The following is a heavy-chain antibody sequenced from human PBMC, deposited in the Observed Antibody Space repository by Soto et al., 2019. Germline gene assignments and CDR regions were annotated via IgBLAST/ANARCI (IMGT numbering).Heavy chain of an antibody. V-gene: IGHV4-34*01. CDR3: AIAAPSIVVVPAATGGWFDP. Sequence: SETLSLTCAVYGGSFCGYYWSWIRQPPGKGLEWIGEINHSGSTNYNPSLKSRVTISVDTSKNQFSLKLSSVTAADTAVYYCAIAAPSIVVVPAATGGWFDPWGQGTLLTVSS. J-gene: IGHJ5*02. CDR1: GGSFCGYY. D-gene: IGHD2-2*01. CDR2: INHSGST.